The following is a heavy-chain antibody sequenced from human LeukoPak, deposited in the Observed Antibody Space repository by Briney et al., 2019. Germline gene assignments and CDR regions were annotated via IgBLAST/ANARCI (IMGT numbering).Heavy chain of an antibody. CDR3: ANPRYDSSGYYYVD. Sequence: ASVKVSCKASGYTFTGYYMHWVRQAPGQRLDWMGWINGGSGNTKYSPEFQGRVTITRDTSASTGYMELSSLRSEDTAVYYCANPRYDSSGYYYVDWGQGTLVTVSS. J-gene: IGHJ4*02. CDR1: GYTFTGYY. D-gene: IGHD3-22*01. V-gene: IGHV1-3*01. CDR2: INGGSGNT.